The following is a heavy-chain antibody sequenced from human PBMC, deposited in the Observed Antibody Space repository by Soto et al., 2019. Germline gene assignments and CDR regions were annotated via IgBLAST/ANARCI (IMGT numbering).Heavy chain of an antibody. CDR1: GYTFTGYY. CDR2: INPNSGGT. J-gene: IGHJ6*02. D-gene: IGHD2-21*01. V-gene: IGHV1-2*04. Sequence: QVQLVQSGAEVKKPGASVKVSCKASGYTFTGYYMHWVRQAPGQGLEWMGWINPNSGGTNYAQKFQGWVTMTRDTSISTAYLELSRLRSDDTAVYYCARAQGDWRSYYYYGMDVWGQGTTVTVSS. CDR3: ARAQGDWRSYYYYGMDV.